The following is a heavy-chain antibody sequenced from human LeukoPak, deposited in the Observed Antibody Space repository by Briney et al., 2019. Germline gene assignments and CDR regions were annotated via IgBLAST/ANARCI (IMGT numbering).Heavy chain of an antibody. D-gene: IGHD6-13*01. CDR3: ARDVGYSSSWSEYFQH. CDR2: INPSGGST. J-gene: IGHJ1*01. V-gene: IGHV1-46*01. Sequence: ASVKVSCKASGYTFTGYYMHWVRQAPGQGLEWMGIINPSGGSTSYAQKFQGRVTMTRDTSTSTAYMELRSLRSDDTAVYYCARDVGYSSSWSEYFQHWGQGTLVTVSS. CDR1: GYTFTGYY.